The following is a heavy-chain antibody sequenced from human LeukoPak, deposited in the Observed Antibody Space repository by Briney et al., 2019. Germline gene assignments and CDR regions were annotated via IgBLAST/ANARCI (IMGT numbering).Heavy chain of an antibody. D-gene: IGHD6-13*01. Sequence: ASVKVSCKASGYTFTSYGISWVRQAPGQGLEWMGGIIPIFGTANYAQKFQGRVTITADESTSTAYMELSSLRSEDTAVYYCASGSSSWLGTWFDPWGQGTLVTVSS. CDR3: ASGSSSWLGTWFDP. V-gene: IGHV1-69*13. CDR2: IIPIFGTA. J-gene: IGHJ5*02. CDR1: GYTFTSYG.